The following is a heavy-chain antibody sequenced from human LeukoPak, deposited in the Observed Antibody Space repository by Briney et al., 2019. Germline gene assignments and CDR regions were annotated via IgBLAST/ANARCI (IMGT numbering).Heavy chain of an antibody. CDR1: GGSMSSSSVY. V-gene: IGHV4-39*07. Sequence: SETLSLTCTVSGGSMSSSSVYWAWIRQPPGKGLEWIGTIYYTGNTYYSPSLKSRVTLSIDTSKNQFSLKLTSLTAADTAVYYCARMLQSTGWPTHFDSWGQGALVTVSS. CDR2: IYYTGNT. CDR3: ARMLQSTGWPTHFDS. J-gene: IGHJ4*02. D-gene: IGHD6-19*01.